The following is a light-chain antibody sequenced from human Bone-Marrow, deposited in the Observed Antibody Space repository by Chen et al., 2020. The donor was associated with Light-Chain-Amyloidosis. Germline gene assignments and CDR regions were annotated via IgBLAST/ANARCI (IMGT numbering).Light chain of an antibody. CDR3: QSDDSSLSGAWV. CDR2: EVS. V-gene: IGLV2-8*01. Sequence: QSALTQPPSASGSPGQSVTISCTGTSSDVGGYNYVSWYQQHPGKAPILMIYEVSKRPSGVPGRFSGSKSGNTASLAITGLQAEDEAEYYCQSDDSSLSGAWVFGGGTKLTVL. J-gene: IGLJ3*02. CDR1: SSDVGGYNY.